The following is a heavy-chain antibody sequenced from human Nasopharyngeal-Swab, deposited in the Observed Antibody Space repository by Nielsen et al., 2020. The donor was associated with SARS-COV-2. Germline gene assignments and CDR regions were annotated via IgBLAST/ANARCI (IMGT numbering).Heavy chain of an antibody. CDR2: SFPLYGSV. V-gene: IGHV1-69*13. D-gene: IGHD6-6*01. J-gene: IGHJ4*02. Sequence: SVKVSCKTSGGTLTTYSIAWVRQAPGQGLEWMGRSFPLYGSVDYAQRFQGRVTITADESTNTAHMELSSLRSEDAAMYYCARGIEYSSSSWFEYWGQGTLVTVSS. CDR1: GGTLTTYS. CDR3: ARGIEYSSSSWFEY.